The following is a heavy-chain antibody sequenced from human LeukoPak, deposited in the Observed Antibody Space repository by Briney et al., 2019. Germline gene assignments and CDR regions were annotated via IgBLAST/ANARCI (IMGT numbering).Heavy chain of an antibody. CDR3: AKDLSTGFWSGYQDY. V-gene: IGHV3-23*01. CDR1: GFSFNNYA. Sequence: GGSLRLSCEASGFSFNNYAMSWVRQAPGKGLEWVSTISGDGGTTFYASSVKGRFTISRDNSKNTLYLQMNSLRAEDTAVYYCAKDLSTGFWSGYQDYWGQGTLVTVSS. CDR2: ISGDGGTT. D-gene: IGHD3-3*01. J-gene: IGHJ4*02.